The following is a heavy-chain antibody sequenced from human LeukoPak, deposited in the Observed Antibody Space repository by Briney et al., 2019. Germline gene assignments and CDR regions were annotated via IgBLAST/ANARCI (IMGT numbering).Heavy chain of an antibody. Sequence: SQTLSLTCTVSGGSISSGDYYWSWIHQPPGKGLGWIGYIYYSGSTYYNPSLKSRVTISVDTSKNQFSLKLSSVTAADTAVYYCARETSRLLFGVVYLDYWGQGTLVTVSS. J-gene: IGHJ4*02. CDR1: GGSISSGDYY. CDR2: IYYSGST. V-gene: IGHV4-30-4*08. D-gene: IGHD3-3*01. CDR3: ARETSRLLFGVVYLDY.